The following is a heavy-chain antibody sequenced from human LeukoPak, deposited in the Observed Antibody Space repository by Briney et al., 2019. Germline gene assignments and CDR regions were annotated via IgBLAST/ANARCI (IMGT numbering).Heavy chain of an antibody. CDR2: ISAYYGNT. D-gene: IGHD1-1*01. CDR1: GYTFTSYG. J-gene: IGHJ3*02. V-gene: IGHV1-18*04. CDR3: ARANWNDVPDAFDI. Sequence: ASVKVSCKASGYTFTSYGISWVRQAPGQGLEWMGWISAYYGNTNYAQKLQGRVTMTTDTSTSTAYMELRSLRSDDTAVYYCARANWNDVPDAFDIWGQGTMVTVSS.